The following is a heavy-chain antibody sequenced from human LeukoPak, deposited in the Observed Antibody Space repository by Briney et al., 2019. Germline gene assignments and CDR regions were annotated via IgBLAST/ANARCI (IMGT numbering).Heavy chain of an antibody. V-gene: IGHV4-59*01. CDR2: IYYSGST. J-gene: IGHJ4*02. CDR1: GGSISSYY. CDR3: ARVALVVAATEVYFDY. D-gene: IGHD2-15*01. Sequence: SETLSLTCTVSGGSISSYYWSWIRQPPGKGLEGIGYIYYSGSTNYNPSLKSRVTISVDTSKNQFSLKLSSVTAADTAVYYCARVALVVAATEVYFDYWGQGTLVTVSS.